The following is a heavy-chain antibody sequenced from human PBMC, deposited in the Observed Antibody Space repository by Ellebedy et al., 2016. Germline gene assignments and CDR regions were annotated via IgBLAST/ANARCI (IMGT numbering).Heavy chain of an antibody. CDR2: IYTSGST. CDR3: AREKGDTSMVDYMDV. CDR1: GGSISSGSYY. Sequence: SETLSLXXTVSGGSISSGSYYWSWIRQPAGKGLEWIGRIYTSGSTNYNPSLKSRVTMSVDTSKNQFSLKLSSVTAADTAVYYCAREKGDTSMVDYMDVWGKGTTVTVSS. J-gene: IGHJ6*03. V-gene: IGHV4-61*02. D-gene: IGHD5-18*01.